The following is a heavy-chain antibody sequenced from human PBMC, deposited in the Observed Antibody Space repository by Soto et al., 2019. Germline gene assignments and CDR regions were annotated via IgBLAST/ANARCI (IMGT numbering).Heavy chain of an antibody. CDR2: ISGSGGST. V-gene: IGHV3-23*01. Sequence: GGSLRLSCAASGFTFSSYGMNWVRQAPGKGLEWVSAISGSGGSTYYADSVKGRFTISRDNSKNALSLQMNSLGAEDTAVYYCATDNYGMDVWGQGTTVTVSS. J-gene: IGHJ6*02. CDR3: ATDNYGMDV. CDR1: GFTFSSYG.